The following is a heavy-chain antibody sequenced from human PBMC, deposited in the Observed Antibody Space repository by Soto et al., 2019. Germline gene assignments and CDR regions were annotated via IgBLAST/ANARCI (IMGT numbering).Heavy chain of an antibody. Sequence: SETLSITCTVSGGSISSSSYYWGWIRQPPGKGLEWIGSIYYSGSTYYNPSLKSRVTISVDTSKNQFSLKLSSVTAADTAVYYCANVGGYSGYVYFDYWGQGTMVTVSS. CDR3: ANVGGYSGYVYFDY. J-gene: IGHJ4*02. CDR1: GGSISSSSYY. V-gene: IGHV4-39*01. D-gene: IGHD5-12*01. CDR2: IYYSGST.